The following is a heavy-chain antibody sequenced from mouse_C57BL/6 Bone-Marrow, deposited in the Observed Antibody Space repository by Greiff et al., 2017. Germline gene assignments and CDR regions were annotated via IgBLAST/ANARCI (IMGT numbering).Heavy chain of an antibody. CDR3: ARTERVYYGNYGYAMDY. Sequence: VQLQQSGAELVKPGASVKLSCKASGYTFTSYWMHWVKQRPGRGLEWIGRIYPNSGGTKYNEKFKSKDTLTVDKPSRTAYMQLSRLRSEESAVYYCARTERVYYGNYGYAMDYWGQGTSVTVSS. D-gene: IGHD2-1*01. CDR1: GYTFTSYW. V-gene: IGHV1-72*01. CDR2: IYPNSGGT. J-gene: IGHJ4*01.